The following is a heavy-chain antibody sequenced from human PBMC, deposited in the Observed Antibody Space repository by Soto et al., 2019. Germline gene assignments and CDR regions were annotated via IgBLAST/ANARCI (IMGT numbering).Heavy chain of an antibody. CDR1: GYTFTSYA. CDR2: INAGNGNT. V-gene: IGHV1-3*01. D-gene: IGHD3-3*01. Sequence: GASVKVSCKASGYTFTSYAMHWVRQAPGQRLEWMGWINAGNGNTKYSQKFQGRVTITRDTSASTAYMELSSLRSEDTAVYYCARAIRFLEWLPWGYMDVWGKGTTVTVSS. J-gene: IGHJ6*03. CDR3: ARAIRFLEWLPWGYMDV.